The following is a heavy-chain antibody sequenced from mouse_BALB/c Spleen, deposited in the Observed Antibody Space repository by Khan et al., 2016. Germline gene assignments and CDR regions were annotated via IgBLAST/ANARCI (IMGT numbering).Heavy chain of an antibody. J-gene: IGHJ2*01. V-gene: IGHV3-1*02. D-gene: IGHD3-1*01. Sequence: EVQLQESGPDLVKPSQSVSLTCTVTGHSITSHYSWHWIRHFPGNKVEWMGYIHYSGSTDYNPSLKSRTSITRDTSKNQFFLQLNSVTSEDTATXLCAGSSSGYWYYFDYWGQGTTLTVSS. CDR1: GHSITSHYS. CDR2: IHYSGST. CDR3: AGSSSGYWYYFDY.